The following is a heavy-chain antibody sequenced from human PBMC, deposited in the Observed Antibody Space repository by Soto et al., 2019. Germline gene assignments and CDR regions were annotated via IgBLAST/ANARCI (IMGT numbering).Heavy chain of an antibody. Sequence: SETLSLTCSVSSGSIRSSDFYWAWVRQPPGKGLEWIGEIYHSGSTNYNPSLKSRVTISVDTSKNQSSLKLSSVTAADTAVYYCARQSGSSWLVGAFDIWGQGTMVTVSS. CDR1: SGSIRSSDFY. J-gene: IGHJ3*02. CDR3: ARQSGSSWLVGAFDI. CDR2: IYHSGST. V-gene: IGHV4-39*01. D-gene: IGHD6-13*01.